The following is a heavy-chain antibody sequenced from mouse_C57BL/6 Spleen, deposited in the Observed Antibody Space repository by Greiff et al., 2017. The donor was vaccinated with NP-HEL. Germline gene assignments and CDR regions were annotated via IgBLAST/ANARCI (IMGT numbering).Heavy chain of an antibody. D-gene: IGHD1-1*01. J-gene: IGHJ2*01. CDR3: ARDGYYGSSNYFDY. Sequence: EVQVVESGGGLVKPGGSLKLSCAASGFTFSSYAMSWVRQTPEKRLEWVATISDGGSYTYYPDNVKGRFTISRDNAKNNLYLQMSHLKSEDTAMYYCARDGYYGSSNYFDYWGQGTTLTVSS. CDR2: ISDGGSYT. V-gene: IGHV5-4*01. CDR1: GFTFSSYA.